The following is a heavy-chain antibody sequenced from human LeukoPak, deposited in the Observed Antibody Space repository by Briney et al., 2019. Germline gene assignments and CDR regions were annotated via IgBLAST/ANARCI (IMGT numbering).Heavy chain of an antibody. D-gene: IGHD3-9*01. Sequence: GGSLRLSCAVSGFTVSTYHMSWVRQVPGKGLEWVSVIYSGGSTYYADSVKGRFTISRDNSKNTLYLQMNSLRAEDTAVYYCVAYYDILTGYKYWGQGTLVTVSS. CDR1: GFTVSTYH. CDR3: VAYYDILTGYKY. V-gene: IGHV3-66*01. CDR2: IYSGGST. J-gene: IGHJ4*02.